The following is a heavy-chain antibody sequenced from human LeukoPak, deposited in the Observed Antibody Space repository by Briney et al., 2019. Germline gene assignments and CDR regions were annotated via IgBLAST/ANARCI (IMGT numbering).Heavy chain of an antibody. V-gene: IGHV1-8*01. D-gene: IGHD4-23*01. CDR2: MNPNSGNT. CDR1: GYTFTTYD. CDR3: ARGPNKSDGGNSGSAWFDP. Sequence: ASVKVSCKASGYTFTTYDINWVRQATGQGLEWMGWMNPNSGNTGYAQKFQSRVTMTRNTSISTAYMELSSLRSEDTAVYYCARGPNKSDGGNSGSAWFDPWGQGTLVTVSS. J-gene: IGHJ5*02.